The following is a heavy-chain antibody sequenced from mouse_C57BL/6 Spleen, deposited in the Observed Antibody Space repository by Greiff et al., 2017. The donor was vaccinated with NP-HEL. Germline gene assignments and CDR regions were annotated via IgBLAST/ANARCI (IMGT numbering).Heavy chain of an antibody. Sequence: QVQLKDSGPELVKPGASVKISCKASGYAFSSSWMNWVKQRPGKGLEWIGRIYPGDGDTNYNGKFKGKATLTADKSSSTAYMQLSSLTSEDSAVYFCARWIGAGTLDYWGQGTTLTVSS. V-gene: IGHV1-82*01. J-gene: IGHJ2*01. CDR1: GYAFSSSW. CDR3: ARWIGAGTLDY. CDR2: IYPGDGDT. D-gene: IGHD4-1*01.